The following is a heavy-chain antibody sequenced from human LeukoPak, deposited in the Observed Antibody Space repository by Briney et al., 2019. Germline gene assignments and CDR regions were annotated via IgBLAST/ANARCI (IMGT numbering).Heavy chain of an antibody. CDR2: IYYSGST. CDR3: ARFRERWELRYDFGY. V-gene: IGHV4-59*01. Sequence: SETLSLTCTVSGGSISSYYWSWIRQPPGKGLEWIGFIYYSGSTNYNPSLKSRVSMSVDTSRNQLSLKLSSVTAADTAVYYCARFRERWELRYDFGYWGQGTLVTVSS. CDR1: GGSISSYY. D-gene: IGHD5-24*01. J-gene: IGHJ4*02.